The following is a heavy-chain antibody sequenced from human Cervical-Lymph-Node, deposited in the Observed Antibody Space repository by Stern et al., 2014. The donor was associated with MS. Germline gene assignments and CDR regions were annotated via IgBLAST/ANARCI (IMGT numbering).Heavy chain of an antibody. J-gene: IGHJ4*02. CDR3: AKVDHRNSLRTFDY. V-gene: IGHV3-23*04. Sequence: EVQLVESGGGLVQPGGSLRLSCAASQFTFSSYTMAWVRQAPGKGLEWVSGISGSGGDSYYVDSVKGRFTISRDNSKNRLYLQMNSLRVGDTAVYYCAKVDHRNSLRTFDYWGQGTLVTVSS. CDR2: ISGSGGDS. CDR1: QFTFSSYT. D-gene: IGHD4-23*01.